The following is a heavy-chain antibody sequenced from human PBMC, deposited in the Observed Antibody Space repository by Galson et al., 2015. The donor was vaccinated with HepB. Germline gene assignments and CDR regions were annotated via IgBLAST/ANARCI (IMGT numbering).Heavy chain of an antibody. D-gene: IGHD2-2*01. V-gene: IGHV1-18*01. CDR2: ISAYNGDT. J-gene: IGHJ5*02. Sequence: SVKVSCKASGYTFTSYGISWVRQAPGQGLEWVGWISAYNGDTNYAQKLQGRVTMTTDTSTSTAYPELRSLRSDDTAVYYCARGTGYCSSTTCLGYNWFAPWGQGTLVTVSS. CDR1: GYTFTSYG. CDR3: ARGTGYCSSTTCLGYNWFAP.